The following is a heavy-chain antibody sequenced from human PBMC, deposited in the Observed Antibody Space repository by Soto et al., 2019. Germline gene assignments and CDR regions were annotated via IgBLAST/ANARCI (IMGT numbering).Heavy chain of an antibody. J-gene: IGHJ6*03. D-gene: IGHD3-10*01. V-gene: IGHV4-39*01. CDR2: FYYSGST. CDR1: GGSISSSSYY. Sequence: SETLSLTCTVSGGSISSSSYYWGWIRQPPGKGLEWIGSFYYSGSTYYNPSLKSRVTISVDTSKNQFSLKLSSVTAADTAVYYCARHGNQLLWPAPVSNTIRYYYMDVWGKGTTVTVSS. CDR3: ARHGNQLLWPAPVSNTIRYYYMDV.